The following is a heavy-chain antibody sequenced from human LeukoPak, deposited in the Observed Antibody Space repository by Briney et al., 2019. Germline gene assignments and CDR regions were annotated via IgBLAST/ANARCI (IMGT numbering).Heavy chain of an antibody. CDR2: IKHSGST. D-gene: IGHD5/OR15-5a*01. J-gene: IGHJ6*02. V-gene: IGHV4-34*01. CDR3: AIYRSYYYGMDV. Sequence: SETLSLTCAVYGGSFSGYYWSWIRQPPGKGLEWIGEIKHSGSTNYNPSLKSRVTISVDTSKNQFSLKLSSVTAADTAVYYCAIYRSYYYGMDVWGQGTTVTVSS. CDR1: GGSFSGYY.